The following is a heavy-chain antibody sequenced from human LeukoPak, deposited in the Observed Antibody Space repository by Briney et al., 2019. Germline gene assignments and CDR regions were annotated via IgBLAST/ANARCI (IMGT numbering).Heavy chain of an antibody. J-gene: IGHJ1*01. CDR2: INPSGGST. CDR3: ARGRRYYYDSSGYPEYFQH. CDR1: GYTFTSYY. Sequence: ASVKVSCKASGYTFTSYYMHWVRQAPGQGLEWMGIINPSGGSTSYAQKFQGGVTMTRDTSTSTVYMELSSLRSEDTAVYYCARGRRYYYDSSGYPEYFQHWGQGTLVTVSS. D-gene: IGHD3-22*01. V-gene: IGHV1-46*01.